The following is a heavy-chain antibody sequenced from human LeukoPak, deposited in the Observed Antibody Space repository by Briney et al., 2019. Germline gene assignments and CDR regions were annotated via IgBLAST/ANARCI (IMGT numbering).Heavy chain of an antibody. J-gene: IGHJ6*02. V-gene: IGHV1-69*10. CDR2: IIPIFGIA. CDR3: ARESNYYDSSGYRYYYGMDV. CDR1: GGTFSSYA. D-gene: IGHD3-22*01. Sequence: SVKVSCKASGGTFSSYAISWVRQAPEQGLEWMGGIIPIFGIANYAQKFQGRVTITADKSTSTAYMELSSLRSEDTAVYYCARESNYYDSSGYRYYYGMDVWGQGTTVTVSS.